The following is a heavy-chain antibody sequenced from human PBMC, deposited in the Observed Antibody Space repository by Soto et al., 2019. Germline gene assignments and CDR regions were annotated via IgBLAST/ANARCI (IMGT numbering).Heavy chain of an antibody. CDR3: ARDAAVGLLEY. Sequence: QVQLVQSGAEVKKPGASVKVSCKASGYTFTSYGISWVRQAPGLGLEWMGWISAYNGNTNYVQKLRVRVTMTSDTHAVTADMELMCLGSDDTAVYFCARDAAVGLLEYCGQATLVTVSS. D-gene: IGHD3-10*01. CDR1: GYTFTSYG. J-gene: IGHJ4*02. V-gene: IGHV1-18*01. CDR2: ISAYNGNT.